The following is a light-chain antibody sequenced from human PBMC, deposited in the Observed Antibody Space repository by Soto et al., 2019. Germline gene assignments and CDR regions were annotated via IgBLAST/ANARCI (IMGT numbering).Light chain of an antibody. Sequence: DIQLTQSPSFLSTSGGDRVTITCRASQGISSSLAWYQQKPGRAPELLIYAASTLQSGVPSRFSGSGSGTEFTLTISSLQPEDFATYYCQQINSFPLTFGGGTKVEIK. J-gene: IGKJ4*01. CDR1: QGISSS. V-gene: IGKV1-9*01. CDR2: AAS. CDR3: QQINSFPLT.